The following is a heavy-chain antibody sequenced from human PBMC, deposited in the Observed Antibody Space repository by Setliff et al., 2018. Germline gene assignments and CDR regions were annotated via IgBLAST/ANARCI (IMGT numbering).Heavy chain of an antibody. J-gene: IGHJ6*03. Sequence: SETLSLTCTVSGYSISSGYYWGWIRQPPGKRLEWIGEIIHSGSTNYNPSLKSRVTISMDTSKNQFSLKVSSVTAADTAVYYCARGEGGSYLGAYYYYYMDVWGKGTTVTVSS. V-gene: IGHV4-38-2*02. CDR1: GYSISSGYY. CDR2: IIHSGST. CDR3: ARGEGGSYLGAYYYYYMDV. D-gene: IGHD1-26*01.